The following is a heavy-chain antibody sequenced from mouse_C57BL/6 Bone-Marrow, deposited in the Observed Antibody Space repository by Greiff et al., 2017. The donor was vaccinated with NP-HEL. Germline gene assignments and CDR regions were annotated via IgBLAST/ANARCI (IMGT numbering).Heavy chain of an antibody. J-gene: IGHJ1*03. D-gene: IGHD1-1*01. CDR3: ARWVYYGSSYWYFDV. CDR2: IYPRSGNT. Sequence: QVQLQQSGAELARPGASVKLSCKASGYTFTSYGISWVKQRTGQGLEWIGEIYPRSGNTYYNEKFKGKATLTADKSSSTAYMELRSLTSEDSAGYFCARWVYYGSSYWYFDVWGTGTTVTVSS. CDR1: GYTFTSYG. V-gene: IGHV1-81*01.